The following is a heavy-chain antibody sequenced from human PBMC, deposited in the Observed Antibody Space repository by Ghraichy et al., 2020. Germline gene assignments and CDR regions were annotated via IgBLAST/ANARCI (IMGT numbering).Heavy chain of an antibody. CDR1: GFSFTDYW. CDR2: LNTDGTTV. D-gene: IGHD1-14*01. J-gene: IGHJ4*02. Sequence: GGSLRLSCAASGFSFTDYWMHWVRQTPGRGLEWVSHLNTDGTTVNYADSVKGRFTISRDNAKNTVYLQMISLTVGDTAFYYCVRSYKDGLRHFDYWGQGTLVTVSS. CDR3: VRSYKDGLRHFDY. V-gene: IGHV3-74*01.